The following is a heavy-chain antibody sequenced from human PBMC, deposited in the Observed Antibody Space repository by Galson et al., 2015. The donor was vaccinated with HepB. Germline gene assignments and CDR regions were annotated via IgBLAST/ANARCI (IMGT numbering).Heavy chain of an antibody. J-gene: IGHJ4*02. D-gene: IGHD6-25*01. CDR2: ISYDGSNK. V-gene: IGHV3-30*04. Sequence: SLRLSCAASGFTFSSYAMHWVRQAPGKGLEWVAVISYDGSNKYYADSVKGRFTISRDNSKNTLYLQMNSLRAENTAVYYCARDPGQAAVGIDWGQGTLVTVSS. CDR3: ARDPGQAAVGID. CDR1: GFTFSSYA.